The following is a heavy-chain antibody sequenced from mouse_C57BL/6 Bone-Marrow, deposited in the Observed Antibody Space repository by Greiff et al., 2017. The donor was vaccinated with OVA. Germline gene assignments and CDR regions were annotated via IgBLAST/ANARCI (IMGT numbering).Heavy chain of an antibody. D-gene: IGHD2-3*01. J-gene: IGHJ3*01. V-gene: IGHV1-80*01. CDR2: IYPGDGDT. Sequence: VKLMESGAELVKPGASVKISCKASGYAFSSYWMNWVKQRPGKGLEWIGQIYPGDGDTNYNGKFKGKATLTADKSSSTAYMQLSSLTSEDSAVYFCARVYDGYYGPFAYWGQGSPVTVSA. CDR1: GYAFSSYW. CDR3: ARVYDGYYGPFAY.